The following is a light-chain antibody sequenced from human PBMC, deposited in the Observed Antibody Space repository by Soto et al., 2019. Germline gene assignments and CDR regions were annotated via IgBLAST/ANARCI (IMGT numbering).Light chain of an antibody. V-gene: IGKV1D-12*01. Sequence: DIQMTQSPSSVSASVGDRVTITCRARQGLSSWLAWYQQKPGKAPKLLIYAGSSLEGGVSSRFSGTGGGTDFTLTISSLQPEDFATYFCQQANSFPITFGQGTRLEIK. J-gene: IGKJ5*01. CDR1: QGLSSW. CDR2: AGS. CDR3: QQANSFPIT.